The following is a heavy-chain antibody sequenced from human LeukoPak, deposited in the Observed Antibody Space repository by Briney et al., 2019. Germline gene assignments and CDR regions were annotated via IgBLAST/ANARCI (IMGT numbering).Heavy chain of an antibody. CDR1: GGSISSYY. V-gene: IGHV4-59*01. Sequence: SDTLSLTCIVSGGSISSYYWSRIRQPPGKGLEWIGYIYYSGNTNYNPSLKSRVTISVDTSKNQFSLKLSSVTAADTAVYYCARDRGDYDSSGYYGYFDYWGQGALVTVSS. D-gene: IGHD3-22*01. CDR3: ARDRGDYDSSGYYGYFDY. CDR2: IYYSGNT. J-gene: IGHJ4*02.